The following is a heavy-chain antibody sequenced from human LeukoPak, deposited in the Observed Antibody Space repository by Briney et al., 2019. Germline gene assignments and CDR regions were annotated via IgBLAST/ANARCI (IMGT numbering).Heavy chain of an antibody. CDR3: ARRTMVRGVIMQYYFDH. CDR1: GGSISSYY. Sequence: SETLSLTCTVSGGSISSYYWSWIRQPPGKGLEWIGYIYYSGSTNYNPSLKSRVTISVDTSKNQFSLRLSSVTAADTAVYYCARRTMVRGVIMQYYFDHWGQGTLVTVSS. D-gene: IGHD3-10*01. CDR2: IYYSGST. J-gene: IGHJ4*02. V-gene: IGHV4-59*01.